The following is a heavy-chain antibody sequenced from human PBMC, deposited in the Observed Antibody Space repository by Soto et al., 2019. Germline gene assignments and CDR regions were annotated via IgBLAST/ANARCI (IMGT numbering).Heavy chain of an antibody. CDR2: INPKFGAT. D-gene: IGHD3-10*02. V-gene: IGHV1-2*02. CDR1: GYTFTAYH. CDR3: ARNLDYYYGRGSGNGHGV. J-gene: IGHJ6*02. Sequence: QVQLVQSGAEVKEPGDSVRVSCEGSGYTFTAYHIHWVRQAPGHGLEWMGWINPKFGATTYAPDFQGRVSRTRDMSISTVYMELRRLTSDDTAIYCCARNLDYYYGRGSGNGHGVWGQGTTVTVFS.